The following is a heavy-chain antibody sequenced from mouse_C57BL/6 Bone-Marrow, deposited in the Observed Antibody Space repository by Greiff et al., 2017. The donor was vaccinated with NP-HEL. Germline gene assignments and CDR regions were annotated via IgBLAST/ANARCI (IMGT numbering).Heavy chain of an antibody. CDR3: AKLGGWFAY. J-gene: IGHJ3*01. CDR2: IYPGSGNT. V-gene: IGHV1-76*01. D-gene: IGHD4-1*01. Sequence: VKLVESGAELVRPGASVKLSCKASGYTFTDYYINWVKQRPGQGLEWIARIYPGSGNTYYNEKFKGKATLTAEKSSSTAYMQLSSLTSEDSAVYFCAKLGGWFAYWGQGTLVTVSA. CDR1: GYTFTDYY.